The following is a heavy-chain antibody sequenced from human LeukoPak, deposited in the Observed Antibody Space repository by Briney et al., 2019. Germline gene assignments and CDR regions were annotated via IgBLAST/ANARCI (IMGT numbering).Heavy chain of an antibody. CDR1: GYTFTSYA. Sequence: ASVKVSCKASGYTFTSYAMNWVRQAPGQGLEWMGWINTNTGNPTYAQGFTGQFVFSLDTSVSTAYLQISSLKAEDTAVYYCARMAYDFWSGYYFDYWGQGTLVTVSS. CDR2: INTNTGNP. CDR3: ARMAYDFWSGYYFDY. J-gene: IGHJ4*02. V-gene: IGHV7-4-1*02. D-gene: IGHD3-3*01.